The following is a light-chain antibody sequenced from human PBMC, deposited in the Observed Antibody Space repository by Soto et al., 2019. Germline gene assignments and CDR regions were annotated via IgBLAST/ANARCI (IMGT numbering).Light chain of an antibody. CDR2: EVT. CDR1: STDVGAYNY. J-gene: IGLJ3*02. Sequence: QSVLTQPPSASGSPGQSVTISCTGTSTDVGAYNYVSWCQQHPGKAPKLMIYEVTKRPSGVPDRFSGSKSGNTASLTVSGLQTEDEADYYCGSHAGNSNLVFGGGTKLTVL. V-gene: IGLV2-8*01. CDR3: GSHAGNSNLV.